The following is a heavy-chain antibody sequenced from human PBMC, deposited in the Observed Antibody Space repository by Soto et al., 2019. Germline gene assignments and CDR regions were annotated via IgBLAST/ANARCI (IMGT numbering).Heavy chain of an antibody. V-gene: IGHV4-34*01. J-gene: IGHJ5*02. Sequence: KTSETLSLTCAVYGGSFSCYYWSWIRQPPGKGLEWIGEINHSGSTNYNPSLKSRVTISVDTSKNQFSLKLSSVTAADTAVYYCARQAVVWFDPWGQGTLVTVSS. CDR3: ARQAVVWFDP. CDR1: GGSFSCYY. D-gene: IGHD2-15*01. CDR2: INHSGST.